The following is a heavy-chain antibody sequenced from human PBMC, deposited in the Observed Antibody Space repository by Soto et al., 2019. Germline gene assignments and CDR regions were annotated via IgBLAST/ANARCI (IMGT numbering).Heavy chain of an antibody. J-gene: IGHJ4*02. V-gene: IGHV1-18*01. Sequence: QVQLVQSGAEVKKPGASVKVSCKASGYTFTSYGISWVRQAPGQGLEWMGWISAYNGNTKYAQKLQGRVTMTTDTPTSTADMEVRSLRSDDTAVYYCARDLAVGLVDYWGQGTLVTVSS. CDR1: GYTFTSYG. D-gene: IGHD6-19*01. CDR2: ISAYNGNT. CDR3: ARDLAVGLVDY.